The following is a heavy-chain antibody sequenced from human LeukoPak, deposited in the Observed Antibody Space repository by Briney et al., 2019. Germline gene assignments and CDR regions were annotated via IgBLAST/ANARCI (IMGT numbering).Heavy chain of an antibody. V-gene: IGHV3-7*03. CDR1: GFTFSSYW. CDR2: IKQDGSEK. CDR3: ARVGYCSGGSCYVPFDY. D-gene: IGHD2-15*01. Sequence: GGSLRLSCAASGFTFSSYWMSWVRQAPGKGLEWVANIKQDGSEKYYVDSVKGRFTISRDNAKNSLYLQMNSLRAEDTAVYYCARVGYCSGGSCYVPFDYWGQGTLVTVSS. J-gene: IGHJ4*02.